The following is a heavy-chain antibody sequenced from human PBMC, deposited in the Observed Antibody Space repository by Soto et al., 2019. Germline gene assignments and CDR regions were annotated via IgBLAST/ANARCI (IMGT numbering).Heavy chain of an antibody. V-gene: IGHV4-4*07. CDR1: GASIAGSSY. J-gene: IGHJ4*02. Sequence: ETPSLTCSVSGASIAGSSYWSWIRQPAGKGLEWIGRFSLSGTTNYSPSLRSRVTMSADVSKNQFSLRLTSVTAADTALYYCARGMTPPGAPAWYYFDSWGQGTLVTVS. CDR2: FSLSGTT. D-gene: IGHD2-8*02. CDR3: ARGMTPPGAPAWYYFDS.